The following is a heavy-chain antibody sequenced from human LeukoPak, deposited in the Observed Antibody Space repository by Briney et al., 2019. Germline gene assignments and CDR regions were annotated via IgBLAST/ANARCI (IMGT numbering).Heavy chain of an antibody. CDR2: INPSSGGT. V-gene: IGHV1-2*06. Sequence: ASVTVSCKASGYTFTGYYMHWVRQAPGQGLEWMGRINPSSGGTNYPQKFQGRVTMTRDTSMGRAYMELSRLRSDDTAVYYCARESPEDAFDIWGQGTMVTVSS. J-gene: IGHJ3*02. CDR1: GYTFTGYY. CDR3: ARESPEDAFDI.